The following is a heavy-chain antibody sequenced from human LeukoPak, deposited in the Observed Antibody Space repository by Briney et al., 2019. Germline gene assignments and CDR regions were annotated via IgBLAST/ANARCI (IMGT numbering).Heavy chain of an antibody. CDR2: ISGSGGST. D-gene: IGHD3-22*01. J-gene: IGHJ4*02. V-gene: IGHV3-23*01. CDR1: GFTFSSYA. Sequence: GGSLRLSCAASGFTFSSYAMSWVRQAPGKGLEWVSAISGSGGSTYYADPVKGRFTISRDNSKNTLYLQMNSLRAEDTAVYYCAKARRAPYYYDSSGYPYYFDYWGQGTLVTVSS. CDR3: AKARRAPYYYDSSGYPYYFDY.